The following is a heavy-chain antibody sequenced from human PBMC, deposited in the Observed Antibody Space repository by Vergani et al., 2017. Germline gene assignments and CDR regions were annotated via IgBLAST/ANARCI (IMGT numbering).Heavy chain of an antibody. Sequence: QLHLLESVGGLVQPRRSLRLSCAASGFTFNQYGMHWVRQAPGKGLEWVAVTWYDGNNKQYADSVKGRFTISRDNSKSTMYLQMNSLRDEDTGVYYCARDLRLLYNRFDPWGQGTLVTVSS. CDR1: GFTFNQYG. CDR2: TWYDGNNK. V-gene: IGHV3-33*01. J-gene: IGHJ5*02. D-gene: IGHD1-14*01. CDR3: ARDLRLLYNRFDP.